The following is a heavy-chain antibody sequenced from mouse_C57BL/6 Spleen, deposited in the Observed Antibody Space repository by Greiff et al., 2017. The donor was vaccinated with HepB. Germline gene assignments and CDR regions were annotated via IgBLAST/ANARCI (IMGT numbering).Heavy chain of an antibody. CDR1: GYTFTDYY. CDR3: ARSTFAY. Sequence: VQLQESGAELVRPGASVKLSCKASGYTFTDYYINWVKQRPGQGLEWIARIYPGSGNTYYNEKFKGKATLTAEKSSSTAYMQLSSLTSEDSAVYFCARSTFAYWDQGTLVTVSA. CDR2: IYPGSGNT. D-gene: IGHD2-1*01. J-gene: IGHJ3*01. V-gene: IGHV1-76*01.